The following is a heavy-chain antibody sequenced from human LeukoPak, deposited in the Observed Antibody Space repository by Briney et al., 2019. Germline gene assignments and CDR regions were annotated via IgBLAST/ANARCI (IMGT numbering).Heavy chain of an antibody. J-gene: IGHJ6*02. Sequence: PGGSLRLSCAATGYSFKYYGMHWVRQPPGKGLEWVSAINWNGGGTDYADSVKGRFTIFRDNAKNSLYLQLSSLRPEDTSLYYCAKHLTATNTYIFFGLDVWGQGTSVTVSS. V-gene: IGHV3-9*01. CDR1: GYSFKYYG. D-gene: IGHD1-26*01. CDR2: INWNGGGT. CDR3: AKHLTATNTYIFFGLDV.